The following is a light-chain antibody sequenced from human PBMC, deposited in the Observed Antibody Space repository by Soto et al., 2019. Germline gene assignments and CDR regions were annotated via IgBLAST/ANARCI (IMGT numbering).Light chain of an antibody. CDR2: GAS. Sequence: EIVLTQSPATLSLSPGERATLSCRASQSVGNNLAWYQQKPGQAPRLLIYGASSRATGIPDRFSSSGSGTDFTLTISRLEPEDFAVYYCQQYGSSPITFGQGTRLENK. V-gene: IGKV3-20*01. CDR1: QSVGNN. J-gene: IGKJ5*01. CDR3: QQYGSSPIT.